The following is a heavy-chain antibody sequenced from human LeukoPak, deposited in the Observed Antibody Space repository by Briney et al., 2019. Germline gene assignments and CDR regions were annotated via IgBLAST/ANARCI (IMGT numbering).Heavy chain of an antibody. J-gene: IGHJ4*02. CDR2: IIPILGIA. D-gene: IGHD6-19*01. CDR1: GGTFSSYA. CDR3: ARDQGYSSGWYGY. Sequence: ASVKVSCKASGGTFSSYAISWVRQAPGQGLEWMGRIIPILGIANYAQKFQGRVTITADKSTSTAYMELSSLRSEDTAVYYCARDQGYSSGWYGYWGQGTLVTVSS. V-gene: IGHV1-69*04.